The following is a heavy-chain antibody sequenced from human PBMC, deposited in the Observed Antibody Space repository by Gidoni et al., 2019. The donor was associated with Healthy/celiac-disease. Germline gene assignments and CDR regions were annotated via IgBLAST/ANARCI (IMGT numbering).Heavy chain of an antibody. CDR3: AKGPASGSYYFDY. CDR1: GFTFDDYT. J-gene: IGHJ4*02. V-gene: IGHV3-43*01. CDR2: ISWDGGST. D-gene: IGHD1-26*01. Sequence: EVQLVESGGVVVQPGGSLRLSCAASGFTFDDYTMHWVRQAPGKGLEWVSLISWDGGSTYYADSVKGRFTISRDNSKNSLYLQMNSLRTEDTALYYCAKGPASGSYYFDYWGQGTLVTVSS.